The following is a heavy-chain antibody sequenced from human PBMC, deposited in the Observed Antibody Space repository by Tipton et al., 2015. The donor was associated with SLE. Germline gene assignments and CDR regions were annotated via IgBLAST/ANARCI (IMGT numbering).Heavy chain of an antibody. CDR3: ARDSMDSGSYDY. CDR2: INAGNGNT. CDR1: GYTFTRYA. J-gene: IGHJ4*02. D-gene: IGHD1-26*01. V-gene: IGHV1-3*01. Sequence: QLGQSGAEVKKPGASVKVSCKASGYTFTRYAMHWVRPDPGQRLEWMGWINAGNGNTKYSQKFQGRVTITRDTSASTAYMELSSLRSEDTAVYYCARDSMDSGSYDYWGQGTLVTVSS.